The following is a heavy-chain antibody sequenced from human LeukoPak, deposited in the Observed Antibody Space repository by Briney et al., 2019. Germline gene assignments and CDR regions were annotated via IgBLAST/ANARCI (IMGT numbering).Heavy chain of an antibody. Sequence: SETLSLTCTVSGGSISSSSYYWGWIRQPPGKGLEWIGSFHYSGTTYYNASLKSRVTISEDTSKGQFSLKLSSVTAADTAVYYCAGQLYYDSAGYYYGVHYWGQGTLVTVSS. CDR1: GGSISSSSYY. J-gene: IGHJ4*02. V-gene: IGHV4-39*01. CDR3: AGQLYYDSAGYYYGVHY. D-gene: IGHD3-22*01. CDR2: FHYSGTT.